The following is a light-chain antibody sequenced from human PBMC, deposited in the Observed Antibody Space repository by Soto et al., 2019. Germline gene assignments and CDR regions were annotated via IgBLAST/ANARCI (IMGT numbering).Light chain of an antibody. J-gene: IGKJ4*01. CDR3: QQYNVWPLC. CDR2: VSS. Sequence: EIVMTQSPATLSVSPGERATLSCRASKSVSSNLAWYQQKPGQTPKRLIYVSSIRDTGIPARFSGSVSGTEFTLTISSLQSEDFAVYYCQQYNVWPLCVGGGTKVEFK. CDR1: KSVSSN. V-gene: IGKV3-15*01.